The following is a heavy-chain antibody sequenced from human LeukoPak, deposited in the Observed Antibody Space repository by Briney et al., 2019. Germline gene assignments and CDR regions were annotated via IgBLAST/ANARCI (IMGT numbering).Heavy chain of an antibody. J-gene: IGHJ4*02. CDR2: INSDGSST. CDR3: GRELDWLPTLDY. CDR1: GFTFSNNW. V-gene: IGHV3-74*01. D-gene: IGHD3-9*01. Sequence: GGSLRLSCAASGFTFSNNWMNWVRQAPGKGLVWVSRINSDGSSTRYADSVKGRFTISRDNAKNTLYLQMNSLRAEDTAVYYCGRELDWLPTLDYWGQGTLVTVSS.